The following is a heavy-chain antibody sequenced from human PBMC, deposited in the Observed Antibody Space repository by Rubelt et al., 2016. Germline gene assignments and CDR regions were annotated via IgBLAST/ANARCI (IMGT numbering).Heavy chain of an antibody. J-gene: IGHJ4*02. D-gene: IGHD6-6*01. CDR1: GGSLSGYY. Sequence: QVQLQQWGAGLLKPSETLSLTCAVYGGSLSGYYWIWIRQPPGKGLEWIGEINHSGSTNYNPSLKSQVTLSVDFSKNQFSRRLTSGAAADTAVYYCARGVRIAARPNYFDYWGQGTLVTVSS. CDR2: INHSGST. CDR3: ARGVRIAARPNYFDY. V-gene: IGHV4-34*01.